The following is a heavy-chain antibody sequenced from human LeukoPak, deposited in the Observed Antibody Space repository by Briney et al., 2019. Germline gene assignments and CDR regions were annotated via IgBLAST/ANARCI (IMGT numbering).Heavy chain of an antibody. D-gene: IGHD1-26*01. J-gene: IGHJ3*02. CDR1: GFSFSDSW. CDR2: IKPDGSET. Sequence: GGSLRLSCGASGFSFSDSWMSWVRQPPGKGPEWVASIKPDGSETYTVDAVQGRFIISRDNTKNSLSLQMNSLRAEDTAVYYCARAPGSWAFDIWGQGTMVTVSS. V-gene: IGHV3-7*01. CDR3: ARAPGSWAFDI.